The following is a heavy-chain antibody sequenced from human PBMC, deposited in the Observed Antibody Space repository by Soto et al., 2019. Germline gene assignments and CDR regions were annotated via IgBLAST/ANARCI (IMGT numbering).Heavy chain of an antibody. CDR1: GFTFSSYA. V-gene: IGHV3-23*01. CDR2: ISGSGVST. Sequence: PGESLKISCAASGFTFSSYAMSWVRQAPGKGLEWVSAISGSGVSTYYADSVKGRFTISRDNSKNTLYLQMNSLRAEDTAVYYCAKSPGMYYYDSSGYYHYDYWGQGTLVTVSS. D-gene: IGHD3-22*01. CDR3: AKSPGMYYYDSSGYYHYDY. J-gene: IGHJ4*02.